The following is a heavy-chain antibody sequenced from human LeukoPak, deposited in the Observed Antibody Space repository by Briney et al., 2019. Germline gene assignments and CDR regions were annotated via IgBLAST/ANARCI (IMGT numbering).Heavy chain of an antibody. CDR3: ARDGGIIRFGGQDV. CDR1: GFTFSIYW. J-gene: IGHJ6*02. D-gene: IGHD3-16*01. Sequence: AGGSLRLSCAASGFTFSIYWMSWVRQAPGKGLEWVANMNRDGSEKNYVDSIKGRFTISRDNAANSLYLQMNSLRVKDTAVYYCARDGGIIRFGGQDVWGQGTTVIVS. CDR2: MNRDGSEK. V-gene: IGHV3-7*01.